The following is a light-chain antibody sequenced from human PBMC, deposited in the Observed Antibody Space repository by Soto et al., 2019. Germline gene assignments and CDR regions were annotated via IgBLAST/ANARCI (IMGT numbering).Light chain of an antibody. CDR1: GSDIGAYNN. Sequence: QSALTQPASVSGSPGQSITISCTGSGSDIGAYNNVSWYQQHPGKAPKLLIHGVTRRPSGVSSRFSASKSAYTASLTISGLQAEDEANYYWSSFTTSYFDVFGPGTKLTVL. J-gene: IGLJ1*01. V-gene: IGLV2-14*01. CDR2: GVT. CDR3: SSFTTSYFDV.